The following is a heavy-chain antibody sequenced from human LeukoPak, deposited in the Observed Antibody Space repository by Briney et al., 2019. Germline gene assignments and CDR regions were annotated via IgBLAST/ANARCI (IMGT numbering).Heavy chain of an antibody. CDR2: INPNSGGT. CDR1: GYTFTGYY. J-gene: IGHJ6*02. V-gene: IGHV1-2*02. D-gene: IGHD2-15*01. CDR3: ASERWHPRLLVYYGMDV. Sequence: ASVKVSCKASGYTFTGYYMHWVRQAPGQELEWMGWINPNSGGTNYAQKFQGRVTMTRDTSISTAYMELSRLRSDDTAVYYCASERWHPRLLVYYGMDVWGQGTTVTVSS.